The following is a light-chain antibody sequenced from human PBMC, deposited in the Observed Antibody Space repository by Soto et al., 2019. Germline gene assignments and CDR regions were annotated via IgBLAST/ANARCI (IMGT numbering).Light chain of an antibody. CDR1: SSDVGGYNY. CDR3: SSYTSRSTLYV. J-gene: IGLJ1*01. Sequence: QSVLTQPASVSGSPGQSITISCTGTSSDVGGYNYVSWYQQHPGKAPKLMIYDVSHRPSGVSNRFSGSKSGNTASLTISGLQAEDEADYYCSSYTSRSTLYVFGTGTKLTVL. CDR2: DVS. V-gene: IGLV2-14*03.